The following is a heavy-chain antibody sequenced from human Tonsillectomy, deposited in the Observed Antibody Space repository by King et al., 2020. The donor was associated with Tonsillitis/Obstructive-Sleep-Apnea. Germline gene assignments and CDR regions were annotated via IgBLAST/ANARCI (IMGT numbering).Heavy chain of an antibody. V-gene: IGHV1-18*01. CDR2: ISVYIADT. Sequence: QLVQSGAEVKKPGASVKVSCKASGYTFTNYGISWVRQAPGQGLEWMGWISVYIADTHYAQNLQGRVTMTTDTSTSTAYMELRSLRSDDTAVYYCARVRSIVELPDSFDVWGQGTMVTVSS. J-gene: IGHJ3*01. D-gene: IGHD2-2*01. CDR3: ARVRSIVELPDSFDV. CDR1: GYTFTNYG.